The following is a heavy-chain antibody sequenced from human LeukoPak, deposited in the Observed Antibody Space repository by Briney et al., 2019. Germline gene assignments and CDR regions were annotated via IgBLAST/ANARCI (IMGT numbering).Heavy chain of an antibody. J-gene: IGHJ1*01. D-gene: IGHD2-8*01. CDR1: GGSFSGYY. V-gene: IGHV4-34*01. CDR3: ARQWRAEYFQH. CDR2: INHSGST. Sequence: SETLSLTCAVYGGSFSGYYWSWIRQPPGKGLEWIGEINHSGSTNYNPSLKSRVTISVDTSKNQFSLKLSSVTAADTAVYYCARQWRAEYFQHWGQGTLVTVSS.